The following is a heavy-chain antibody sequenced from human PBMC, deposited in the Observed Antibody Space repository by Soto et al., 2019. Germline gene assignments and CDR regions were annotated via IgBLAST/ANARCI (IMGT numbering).Heavy chain of an antibody. J-gene: IGHJ4*02. Sequence: SETLSLTCAVYGGSFSGYYWSWIRQPPGKGLEWIGEINHSGSTNYNPSLKSRVTISVDTSKNQFSLKLSSVTAADTAVYYCAIGWDIVVVPAADDYWGQGTLVTVSS. V-gene: IGHV4-34*01. D-gene: IGHD2-2*01. CDR3: AIGWDIVVVPAADDY. CDR1: GGSFSGYY. CDR2: INHSGST.